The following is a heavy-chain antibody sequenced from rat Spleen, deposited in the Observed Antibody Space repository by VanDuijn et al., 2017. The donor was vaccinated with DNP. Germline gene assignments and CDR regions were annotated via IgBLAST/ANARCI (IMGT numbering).Heavy chain of an antibody. CDR2: ISYSGST. D-gene: IGHD1-7*01. J-gene: IGHJ2*01. CDR3: ARWTRYFDS. Sequence: EVQLQESGSGLVKPSQSLSLACSVTGYSITSNYWGWIRKFPGNKMEYVGHISYSGSTNYNPSLKSRISITRDTSKNHFFLQLNSATTEDTATYYCARWTRYFDSWGQEVMVTVSS. V-gene: IGHV3-1*01. CDR1: GYSITSNY.